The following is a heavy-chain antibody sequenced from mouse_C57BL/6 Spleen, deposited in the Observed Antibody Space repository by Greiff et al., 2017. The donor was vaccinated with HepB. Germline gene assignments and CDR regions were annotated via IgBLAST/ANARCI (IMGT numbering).Heavy chain of an antibody. CDR3: ARPFTTVVATDY. CDR2: IYPGSGNT. V-gene: IGHV1-66*01. J-gene: IGHJ2*01. D-gene: IGHD1-1*01. Sequence: VKLVESGPELVKPGASVKISCKASGYSFTSYYIHWVKQRPGQGLEWIGWIYPGSGNTKYNEKFKGKATLTADTSSSTAYMQLSSLTSEDSAVYYCARPFTTVVATDYWGQGTTLTVSS. CDR1: GYSFTSYY.